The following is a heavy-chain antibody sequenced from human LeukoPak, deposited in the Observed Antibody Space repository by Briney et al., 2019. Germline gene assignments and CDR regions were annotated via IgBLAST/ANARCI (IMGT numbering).Heavy chain of an antibody. Sequence: VASVKVSCKASGGTFSSCAISWVRQAPGQGLEWMGGIIPIFGTANYAQKFQGRVTITADESTSTAYMELSSLRSEDTAVYYCAGGDYDILTGHVKDGYFQHWGQGTLVTVSS. V-gene: IGHV1-69*13. J-gene: IGHJ1*01. CDR1: GGTFSSCA. CDR2: IIPIFGTA. D-gene: IGHD3-9*01. CDR3: AGGDYDILTGHVKDGYFQH.